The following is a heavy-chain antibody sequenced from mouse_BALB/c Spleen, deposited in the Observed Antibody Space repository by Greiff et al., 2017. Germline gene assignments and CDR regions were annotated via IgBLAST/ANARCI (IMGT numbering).Heavy chain of an antibody. CDR2: IDPYNGGT. J-gene: IGHJ2*01. V-gene: IGHV1S135*01. D-gene: IGHD1-2*01. Sequence: EVKVVESGPELVKPGASVKVSCKASGYAFTSYNMYWVKQSHGKSLEWIGYIDPYNGGTSYNQKLKGKATLTVDKSSSTAYMHLNSLTSEDSAVYYCATATGVYWGQGTTLTVSS. CDR1: GYAFTSYN. CDR3: ATATGVY.